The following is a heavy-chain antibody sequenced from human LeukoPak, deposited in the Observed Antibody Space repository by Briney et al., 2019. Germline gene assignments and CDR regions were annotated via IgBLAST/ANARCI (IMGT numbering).Heavy chain of an antibody. CDR1: GVTFSSFW. Sequence: GGSLRLSCAASGVTFSSFWMSWVRQAPGKGLEWVANIKEDGSEKHYVDSVKGRFTISRDNAKNSLYLQMNSLRAEDTAVYYCARGRFKSDSSGYSSFYHWGQGTLVIVSS. J-gene: IGHJ4*02. CDR2: IKEDGSEK. V-gene: IGHV3-7*04. CDR3: ARGRFKSDSSGYSSFYH. D-gene: IGHD3-22*01.